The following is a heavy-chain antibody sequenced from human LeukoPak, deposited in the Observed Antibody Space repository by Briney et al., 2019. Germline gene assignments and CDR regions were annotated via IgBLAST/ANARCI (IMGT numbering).Heavy chain of an antibody. V-gene: IGHV4-39*07. CDR3: GRRLRGYQRLLRCFDP. CDR1: GGSISSSSYY. J-gene: IGHJ5*02. Sequence: SETLSLTCTVSGGSISSSSYYWGWIRQPPGKGLEWIGSIYYSGSTYYNPSLKSRVTISVDTSKNQFSLKLSSVTAADTAVFYCGRRLRGYQRLLRCFDPRGQGTLVTVSS. CDR2: IYYSGST. D-gene: IGHD2-21*02.